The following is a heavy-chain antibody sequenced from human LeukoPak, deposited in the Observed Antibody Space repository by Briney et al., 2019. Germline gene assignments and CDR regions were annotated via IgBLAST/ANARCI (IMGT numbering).Heavy chain of an antibody. D-gene: IGHD2-21*01. CDR3: AGDPYCGGDCYQPYYMDV. CDR1: GGSFSGYY. CDR2: INHSGST. V-gene: IGHV4-34*01. J-gene: IGHJ6*03. Sequence: SETLSLTRAVYGGSFSGYYWSWIRQPPGKGLEWIGEINHSGSTNYNPSLKSRVTISVDTSKNQFSLKLSSVTAADTAVYYCAGDPYCGGDCYQPYYMDVWGKGTTVTVSS.